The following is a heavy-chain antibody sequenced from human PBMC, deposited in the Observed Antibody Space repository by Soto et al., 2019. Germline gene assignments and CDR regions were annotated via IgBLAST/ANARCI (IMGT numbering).Heavy chain of an antibody. Sequence: SETLSLTCAVYGGSFSGYYWSWIRQPPWKGLEWIGEINHSGSTNYNPSLKSRVTISVDTSKNQFSLKLSSVTAADTAVYYCARGPDYGDYIYYYYYMDVWGKGATVTVSS. CDR3: ARGPDYGDYIYYYYYMDV. CDR2: INHSGST. J-gene: IGHJ6*03. V-gene: IGHV4-34*01. CDR1: GGSFSGYY. D-gene: IGHD4-17*01.